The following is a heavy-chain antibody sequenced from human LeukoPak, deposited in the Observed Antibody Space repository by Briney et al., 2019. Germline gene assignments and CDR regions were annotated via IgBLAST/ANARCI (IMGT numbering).Heavy chain of an antibody. CDR1: GYTFTGYY. Sequence: GASVKVSCKASGYTFTGYYMHWVRQAPGQVLERMGRINPNSGGTNYAQKFQGRVTMTRDTSSSTAYMELSRLRSDDTAVYYCARPYCGGDCNFDYWGQGTLVTVSS. V-gene: IGHV1-2*06. CDR2: INPNSGGT. D-gene: IGHD2-21*02. J-gene: IGHJ4*02. CDR3: ARPYCGGDCNFDY.